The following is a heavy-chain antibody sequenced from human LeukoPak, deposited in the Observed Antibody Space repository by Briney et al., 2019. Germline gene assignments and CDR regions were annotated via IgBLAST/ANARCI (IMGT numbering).Heavy chain of an antibody. V-gene: IGHV1-3*01. Sequence: ASVTVSCKASEYTFTSYAMHWVRQAPGQRLEWMGWINGGTGNTKYSQKFQDRVTITRETSANTAYMELTSLRSEDTAVYYCARAGGFGESGDYFDYWGQGTLVTVSS. J-gene: IGHJ4*02. D-gene: IGHD3-10*01. CDR3: ARAGGFGESGDYFDY. CDR1: EYTFTSYA. CDR2: INGGTGNT.